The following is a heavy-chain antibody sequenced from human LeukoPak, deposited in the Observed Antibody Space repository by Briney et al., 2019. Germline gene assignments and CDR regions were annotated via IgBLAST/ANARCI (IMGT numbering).Heavy chain of an antibody. J-gene: IGHJ5*02. CDR2: IKQDGSEK. D-gene: IGHD2-15*01. CDR3: ARDLVMVVAATSFNWFDP. Sequence: GGPLRLSCAASGFTFSSYWMSWVRQAPGKGLEWVANIKQDGSEKYYVDSAKGRFTISRDNAKNSLYLQMNSLRAEDTAVYYCARDLVMVVAATSFNWFDPWGQGTLVTVSS. CDR1: GFTFSSYW. V-gene: IGHV3-7*01.